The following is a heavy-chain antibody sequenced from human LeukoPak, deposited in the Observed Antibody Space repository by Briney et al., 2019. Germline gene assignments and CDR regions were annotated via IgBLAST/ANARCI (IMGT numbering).Heavy chain of an antibody. V-gene: IGHV5-51*01. CDR3: ARSSYESGTSGGRSAFDI. CDR2: INPGDSDP. J-gene: IGHJ3*02. D-gene: IGHD1-7*01. Sequence: PGESLKISCKSSGYRFTNYWIGWVRQMPGKGLGWMGIINPGDSDPRYSPSFQGQVTISDDKSISTAYLQWSSLKASDTAMYYCARSSYESGTSGGRSAFDIWGQGTMVTVSS. CDR1: GYRFTNYW.